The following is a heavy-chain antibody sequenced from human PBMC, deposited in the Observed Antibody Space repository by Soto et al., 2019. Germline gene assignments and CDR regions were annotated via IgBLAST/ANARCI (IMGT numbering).Heavy chain of an antibody. V-gene: IGHV4-31*03. CDR2: IYYSGST. J-gene: IGHJ4*02. Sequence: SETLSLTCTVSGGSISSGGYYWSWIRQHPGKGLEWIGYIYYSGSTYYNPSLKSRVTISVDTSKNQFSLKLSSVTAADTAVYYCARGVTWVRGVIHPPHFAYWGQGTLVTVSS. D-gene: IGHD3-10*01. CDR3: ARGVTWVRGVIHPPHFAY. CDR1: GGSISSGGYY.